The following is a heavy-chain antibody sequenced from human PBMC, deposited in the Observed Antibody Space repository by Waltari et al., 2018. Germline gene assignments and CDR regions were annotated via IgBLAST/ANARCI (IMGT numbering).Heavy chain of an antibody. CDR2: IIPIFGTA. Sequence: SGGTFSSYAISWVRQAPGQGLEWMGGIIPIFGTANYAQKFQGRVTITADESTSTAYMELSSLRSEDTAMYYCARDRGFPRTYYDFWSGHKKKTYYYGMDVWGQGTTVTVSS. D-gene: IGHD3-3*01. CDR3: ARDRGFPRTYYDFWSGHKKKTYYYGMDV. J-gene: IGHJ6*02. CDR1: GGTFSSYA. V-gene: IGHV1-69*01.